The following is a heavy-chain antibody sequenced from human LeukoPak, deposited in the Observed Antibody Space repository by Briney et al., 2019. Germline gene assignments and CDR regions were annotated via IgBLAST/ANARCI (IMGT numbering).Heavy chain of an antibody. CDR1: GFTFSSYG. J-gene: IGHJ4*02. CDR3: AKDGSSGYYYGPSSLDY. D-gene: IGHD3-22*01. CDR2: IRYDGSNK. V-gene: IGHV3-30*02. Sequence: PGGSLRLSCAASGFTFSSYGMHWVRQAPGKGLEWVAFIRYDGSNKYYADSVKGRFTISRDNPKNTLYLQMNSLRAEDTAVYYCAKDGSSGYYYGPSSLDYWGQGTLVTVSS.